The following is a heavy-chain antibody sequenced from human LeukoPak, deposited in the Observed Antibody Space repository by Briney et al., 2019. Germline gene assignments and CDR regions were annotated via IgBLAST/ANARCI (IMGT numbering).Heavy chain of an antibody. V-gene: IGHV4-34*01. CDR1: GGSFSDYY. CDR2: INHSGST. Sequence: SETLSLNCAVYGGSFSDYYWSWIRQPPGKGLEWIGEINHSGSTNYNPSLKSRVTISVDTSKNQFSLKLSSVTAADTAVYYYASGRPVAGYNWFDPWGQGTLVTVSS. J-gene: IGHJ5*02. D-gene: IGHD6-19*01. CDR3: ASGRPVAGYNWFDP.